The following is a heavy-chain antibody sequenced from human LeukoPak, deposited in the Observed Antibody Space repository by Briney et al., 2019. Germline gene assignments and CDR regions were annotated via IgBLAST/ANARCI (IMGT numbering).Heavy chain of an antibody. V-gene: IGHV3-53*01. Sequence: SGGSLRLSCAASGFTVSSNYMSWVRQAPGKGLEWVSAIYSGGSTYYADSVKGRFTISRDNSKNTLYLQMNSLRAEDTAVYYCARDAYYYGSGSSDHWGQGTLVTVSS. J-gene: IGHJ4*02. CDR2: IYSGGST. CDR3: ARDAYYYGSGSSDH. D-gene: IGHD3-10*01. CDR1: GFTVSSNY.